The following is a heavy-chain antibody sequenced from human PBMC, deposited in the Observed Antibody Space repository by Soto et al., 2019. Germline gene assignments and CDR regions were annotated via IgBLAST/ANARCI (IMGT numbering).Heavy chain of an antibody. J-gene: IGHJ4*02. Sequence: VASVKVSCKASGGTFSSYAISWVRQAPGQGLEWMGGIIPIFGTPNYAQKFQGRVTITADESTSTAYMELSSLRSEDTAMYYCARDSRWSSGSQIPYYFHYWGQGTLVTVSS. V-gene: IGHV1-69*13. D-gene: IGHD6-19*01. CDR3: ARDSRWSSGSQIPYYFHY. CDR1: GGTFSSYA. CDR2: IIPIFGTP.